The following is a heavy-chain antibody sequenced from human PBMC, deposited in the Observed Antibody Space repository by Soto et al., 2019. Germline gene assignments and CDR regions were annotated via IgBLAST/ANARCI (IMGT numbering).Heavy chain of an antibody. D-gene: IGHD3-16*01. Sequence: QVQLQESGPGLVKPSQTLSLTCTVSGGSISSGGYYWSWIRQHPGKGLEWIGYIYYSGSTYYNPSLKSRVNISVDAFKTHFSLKGSFVTGGDPGVYYCATADRGGGGRFDYWGPGTLVTGSS. CDR1: GGSISSGGYY. CDR3: ATADRGGGGRFDY. J-gene: IGHJ4*02. V-gene: IGHV4-31*03. CDR2: IYYSGST.